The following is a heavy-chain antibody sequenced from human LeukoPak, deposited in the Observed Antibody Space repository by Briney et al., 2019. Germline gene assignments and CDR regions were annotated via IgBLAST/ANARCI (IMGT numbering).Heavy chain of an antibody. J-gene: IGHJ6*02. D-gene: IGHD3-3*01. CDR2: ISASNGDT. CDR3: ARDLDFWSGYPFYGMDV. V-gene: IGHV1-18*01. Sequence: ASVKVSCKASGYTFTNYGITWVRQAPGQGLEWMGWISASNGDTHYSEKFQDRITVTTDTSTSTAYMELRSLRSDDTAVYYCARDLDFWSGYPFYGMDVWGQGTTVTVSS. CDR1: GYTFTNYG.